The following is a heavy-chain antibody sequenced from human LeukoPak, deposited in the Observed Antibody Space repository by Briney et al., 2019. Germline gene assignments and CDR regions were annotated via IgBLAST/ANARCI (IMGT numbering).Heavy chain of an antibody. CDR3: AKDQGSYRLFDY. J-gene: IGHJ4*02. D-gene: IGHD4-11*01. CDR2: IKEDGSEK. CDR1: GFTFNRDW. Sequence: GGSLRLSCAASGFTFNRDWTAWVRQAPGKGLEWVANIKEDGSEKNYVDSVKGRFTISRDNAVNSVYLQMNSLRAEDTAVYYCAKDQGSYRLFDYWGQGTLVTVSS. V-gene: IGHV3-7*03.